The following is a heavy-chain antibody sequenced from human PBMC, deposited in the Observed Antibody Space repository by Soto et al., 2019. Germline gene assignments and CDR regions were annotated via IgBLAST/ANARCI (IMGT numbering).Heavy chain of an antibody. J-gene: IGHJ4*02. CDR2: ISSSSSYI. D-gene: IGHD3-16*02. Sequence: PGGSLRLSCAASGFTFSSYSMNWVRQAPGKGLEWVSSISSSSSYIYYADSVKGRFTISRDNAKNSLYLQMNSLRAEDTAVYYCAGTVEDYVWGSYRYTGIIDYWGQGTLVTVSS. V-gene: IGHV3-21*01. CDR1: GFTFSSYS. CDR3: AGTVEDYVWGSYRYTGIIDY.